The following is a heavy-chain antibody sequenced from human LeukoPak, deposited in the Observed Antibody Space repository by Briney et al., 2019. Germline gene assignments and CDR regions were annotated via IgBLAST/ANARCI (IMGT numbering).Heavy chain of an antibody. J-gene: IGHJ4*02. CDR1: GYTFTSYG. V-gene: IGHV1-18*01. Sequence: ASVKVSCKASGYTFTSYGISWVRQAPGQGLEWMGWISAYNGNTNYAQKFQGRVTMTRNTSISTAYMELSSLRSEDTAVYYCARGDYYFDYWGQGTLVTVSS. CDR3: ARGDYYFDY. CDR2: ISAYNGNT.